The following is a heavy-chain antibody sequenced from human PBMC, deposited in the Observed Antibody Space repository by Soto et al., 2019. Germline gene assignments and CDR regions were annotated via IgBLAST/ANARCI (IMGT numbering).Heavy chain of an antibody. CDR3: ARGNHRWLQLWYFDL. J-gene: IGHJ2*01. V-gene: IGHV1-69*12. Sequence: QVQLVQSGAEVKKPVSSVTVSCKAYGGTFSSYTISWVRQAPGQGLERMGGIIPIFGTANYAQKFQGRVTITADESTSTAYMELSSLRSEDTAVYYCARGNHRWLQLWYFDLWGRGTLVTVSS. CDR2: IIPIFGTA. D-gene: IGHD5-12*01. CDR1: GGTFSSYT.